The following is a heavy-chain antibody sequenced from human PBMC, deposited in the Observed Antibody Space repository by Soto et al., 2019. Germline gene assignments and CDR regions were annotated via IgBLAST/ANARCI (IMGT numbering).Heavy chain of an antibody. CDR2: ISSNGGST. Sequence: GGSLRLSCSASGFTFSSYAMHWVRQAPGKGLEYVSAISSNGGSTYYADSVKGRFTISRDNSKNTLYLQMSSLRAEDTAVYYCVKGDQPFLKIAAAGTDLLYYYYGMDVWGQGTTVTVSS. J-gene: IGHJ6*02. CDR1: GFTFSSYA. V-gene: IGHV3-64D*08. D-gene: IGHD6-13*01. CDR3: VKGDQPFLKIAAAGTDLLYYYYGMDV.